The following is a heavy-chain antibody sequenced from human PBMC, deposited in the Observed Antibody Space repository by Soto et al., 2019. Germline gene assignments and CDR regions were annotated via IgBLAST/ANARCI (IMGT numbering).Heavy chain of an antibody. CDR1: GFTFSSYA. D-gene: IGHD6-6*01. CDR3: AKTYYDSSSSAPFDY. V-gene: IGHV3-23*01. J-gene: IGHJ4*02. Sequence: GGSLRLSCAASGFTFSSYAMSWVRQAPGKGLEWVSAISGSGGSTYYADSVKGRFTISRDNSKNTLYLQMNSLRAEDTAVYYCAKTYYDSSSSAPFDYWGQGTLVTVSS. CDR2: ISGSGGST.